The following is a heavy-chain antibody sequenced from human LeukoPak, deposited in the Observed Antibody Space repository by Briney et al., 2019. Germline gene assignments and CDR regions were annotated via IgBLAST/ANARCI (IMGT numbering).Heavy chain of an antibody. CDR3: ARDLDGDLFDY. V-gene: IGHV3-48*03. CDR2: ITSSGSTI. CDR1: GFTFSSYE. Sequence: GGSLRLSCAASGFTFSSYEMNWVRRAPGKGLEWLSYITSSGSTIYYADSVKGRFTISRDNAKNSLYLQMNSLRAEDTAVYYCARDLDGDLFDYWGQGTLVTVSS. J-gene: IGHJ4*02. D-gene: IGHD4-17*01.